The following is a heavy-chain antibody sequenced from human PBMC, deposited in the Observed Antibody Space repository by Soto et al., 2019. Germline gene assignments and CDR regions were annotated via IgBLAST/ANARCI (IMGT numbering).Heavy chain of an antibody. CDR3: ARPRHSSWWGWFDP. CDR1: GGSISSSSYY. D-gene: IGHD2-8*02. CDR2: IYYSGST. Sequence: TLSLTCTVSGGSISSSSYYWGWIRQPPGKGLEWIGSIYYSGSTYYNPSLKSRVTISVDTSKNQFSLKLSSVTAADTAVYYCARPRHSSWWGWFDPWGQGTLVTVSS. J-gene: IGHJ5*02. V-gene: IGHV4-39*01.